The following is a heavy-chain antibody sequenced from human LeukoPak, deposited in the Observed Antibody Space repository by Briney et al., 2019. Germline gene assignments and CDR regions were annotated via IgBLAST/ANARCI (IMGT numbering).Heavy chain of an antibody. CDR2: IYYSGST. CDR3: ARGPRDYYDSSGYFPLGVYFDY. J-gene: IGHJ4*02. V-gene: IGHV4-31*03. CDR1: GGSLSSGGYY. D-gene: IGHD3-22*01. Sequence: SQTLSLTCTVSGGSLSSGGYYWSWIRQHPGTGLEWIGYIYYSGSTYYNPSLKSRVTISVDTSKNLFSLKLSSVTAADTAVYYCARGPRDYYDSSGYFPLGVYFDYWGQGTLVTVSS.